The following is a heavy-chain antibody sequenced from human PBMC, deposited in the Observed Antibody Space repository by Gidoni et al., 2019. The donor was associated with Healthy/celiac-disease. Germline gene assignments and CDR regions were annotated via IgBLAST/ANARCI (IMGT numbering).Heavy chain of an antibody. CDR1: GGSISSSNC. J-gene: IGHJ4*02. V-gene: IGHV4-4*02. D-gene: IGHD3-10*01. Sequence: QVHLQESGPGLVKPSGTLSLTCAVSGGSISSSNCWSWVRQPPGKGLEWIGEIYHSGSTNYNPSLKSRVTISVDKSKNQFSLKLSSVTAADTAVYYCARASDLNYYGSGSSLYYFDYWGQGTLVTVSS. CDR2: IYHSGST. CDR3: ARASDLNYYGSGSSLYYFDY.